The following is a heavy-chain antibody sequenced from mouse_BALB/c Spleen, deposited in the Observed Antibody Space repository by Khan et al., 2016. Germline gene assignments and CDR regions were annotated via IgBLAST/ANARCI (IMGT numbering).Heavy chain of an antibody. V-gene: IGHV2-6-7*01. D-gene: IGHD2-12*01. CDR2: IWADGRT. J-gene: IGHJ3*01. CDR1: GFSLTGYG. Sequence: QVQLKESGPGLVAPSQSLSITCTVSGFSLTGYGVNWVRQPPGKGLEWLGKIWADGRTDYNSALKSRVSISKDNSKSQVFLKMNSLQTDDTANYXCSSDYDGLAYWGQGTLVIVSA. CDR3: SSDYDGLAY.